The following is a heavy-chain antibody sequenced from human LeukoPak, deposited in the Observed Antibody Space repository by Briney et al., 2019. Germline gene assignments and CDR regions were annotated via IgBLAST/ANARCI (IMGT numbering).Heavy chain of an antibody. J-gene: IGHJ3*02. CDR3: ATDRGRVVPAAYRAFDI. D-gene: IGHD2-2*01. CDR2: FDPEDGET. CDR1: GYTLTELS. Sequence: ASVKVSCKVSGYTLTELSMHWVRQAPGKGLEWMGGFDPEDGETIYAQKFQGRVTMTEDTSTDTAYMELSSLRSEDTAVYYCATDRGRVVPAAYRAFDIWGQGTMVTVSS. V-gene: IGHV1-24*01.